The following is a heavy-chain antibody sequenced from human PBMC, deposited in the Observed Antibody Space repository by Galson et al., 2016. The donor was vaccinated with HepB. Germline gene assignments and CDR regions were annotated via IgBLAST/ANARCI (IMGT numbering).Heavy chain of an antibody. CDR3: ARQYLLSGYSTFDY. V-gene: IGHV4-31*03. D-gene: IGHD5-18*01. Sequence: TLSLTCTVSGGSISSGGHYWSWIRQHPGKGLEWIAYIHYSGTTDHNPYLQSRVSIAIDTSKNQFSLKLTSVTAADTAVYYCARQYLLSGYSTFDYWGQGTLVTVSS. CDR2: IHYSGTT. CDR1: GGSISSGGHY. J-gene: IGHJ4*02.